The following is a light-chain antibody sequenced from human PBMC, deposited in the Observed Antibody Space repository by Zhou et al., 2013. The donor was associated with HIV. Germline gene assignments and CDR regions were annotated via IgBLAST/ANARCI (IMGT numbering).Light chain of an antibody. J-gene: IGKJ4*01. CDR1: QSISSY. Sequence: DIQMTQSPSSLSASVGDRVTITCRASQSISSYLNWYQQKPGKAPKLLIYAASSLQSGVPSRFSGSGSGTDFTLTISSLQPEDFATYYCQQSYSTPLTSVGGTEGGD. CDR2: AAS. CDR3: QQSYSTPLT. V-gene: IGKV1-39*01.